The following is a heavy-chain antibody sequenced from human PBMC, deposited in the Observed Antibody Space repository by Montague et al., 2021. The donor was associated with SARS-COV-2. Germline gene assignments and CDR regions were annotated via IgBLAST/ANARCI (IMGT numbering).Heavy chain of an antibody. CDR3: ARGFELLGDDY. CDR2: IYYSGST. D-gene: IGHD3-10*01. Sequence: TLSLTCTVSGGSISSGGYYWSWIRQHPGKGLEWIGYIYYSGSTYYNPSLKSRVTISVDTSKSQFSLKLSSVTAADTAVYYCARGFELLGDDYWGQGTLVTVSS. V-gene: IGHV4-31*03. J-gene: IGHJ4*02. CDR1: GGSISSGGYY.